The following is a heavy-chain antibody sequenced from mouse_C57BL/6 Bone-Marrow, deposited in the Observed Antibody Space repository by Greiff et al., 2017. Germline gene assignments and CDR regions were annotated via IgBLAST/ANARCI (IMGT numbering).Heavy chain of an antibody. CDR2: IWSDGST. D-gene: IGHD2-4*01. CDR3: ARHGGLRRTVYAMDY. CDR1: GFSLTSYG. Sequence: QVQLKQSGPGLVAPSQSLSITCTVSGFSLTSYGVHWVRQPPGKGLEWLVVIWSDGSTTYNSALKSRLSISKDNSKSQVFLKMNSLQTDDTAMYYCARHGGLRRTVYAMDYWGQGTSVTVSS. V-gene: IGHV2-6-1*01. J-gene: IGHJ4*01.